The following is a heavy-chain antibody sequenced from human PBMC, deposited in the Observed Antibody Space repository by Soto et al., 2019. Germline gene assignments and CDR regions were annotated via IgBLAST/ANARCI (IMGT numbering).Heavy chain of an antibody. CDR2: IYWNDDK. D-gene: IGHD3-3*01. J-gene: IGHJ5*02. CDR1: GFSLSTSGVG. Sequence: QITLKESGPTLVKPTQTLTLTCTFSGFSLSTSGVGVGWIRQPPGKALEWLALIYWNDDKRYSPSLKSRLTITKDTSKNQVVLTVTNMDPVDTATYYCAHSTYYDFWSGYHSWGQGTLVTVSS. CDR3: AHSTYYDFWSGYHS. V-gene: IGHV2-5*01.